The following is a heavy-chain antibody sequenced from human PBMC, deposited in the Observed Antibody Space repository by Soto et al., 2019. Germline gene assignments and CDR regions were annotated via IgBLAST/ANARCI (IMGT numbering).Heavy chain of an antibody. Sequence: SETLSLTCSVSGASINSYYWSWIRQPPGKGLEWIGYIYYSGSTYYNPSLKSRVTISVDTSKNQFSLNLSSVTAADTAVYYCARRYGVAFDIWGQGTMVTVSS. D-gene: IGHD3-10*01. V-gene: IGHV4-59*08. CDR1: GASINSYY. CDR2: IYYSGST. CDR3: ARRYGVAFDI. J-gene: IGHJ3*02.